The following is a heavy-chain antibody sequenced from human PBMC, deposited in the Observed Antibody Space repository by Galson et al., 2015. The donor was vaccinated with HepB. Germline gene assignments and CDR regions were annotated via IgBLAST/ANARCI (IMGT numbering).Heavy chain of an antibody. Sequence: SLRLSCAASGFTFSPSWMHWVRQVPGKGLVWVSRINADGSSTTYADSVKGRFTISRDNAKNTLYLEMNSLRAEDTGVYYCVRDGDIGDYALDYWGPGILVTVSS. CDR1: GFTFSPSW. D-gene: IGHD4-17*01. J-gene: IGHJ4*02. V-gene: IGHV3-74*01. CDR2: INADGSST. CDR3: VRDGDIGDYALDY.